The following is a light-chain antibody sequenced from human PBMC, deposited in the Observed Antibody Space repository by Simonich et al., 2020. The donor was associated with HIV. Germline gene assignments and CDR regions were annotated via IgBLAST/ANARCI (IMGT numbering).Light chain of an antibody. J-gene: IGKJ3*01. CDR2: GAS. V-gene: IGKV3-15*01. CDR1: QRVSTN. CDR3: QQYNNWPSPFT. Sequence: EIVMTQSPATLSVSPGDRATLSCRASQRVSTNVAWYQQKPGQAPRLLIYGASTRATGIPARFSCSGFGTEFSLTISSMQSEDFAVYYCQQYNNWPSPFTFGPGTKVDIK.